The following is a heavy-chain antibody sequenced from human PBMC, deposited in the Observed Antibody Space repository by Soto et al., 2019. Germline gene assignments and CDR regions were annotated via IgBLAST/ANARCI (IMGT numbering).Heavy chain of an antibody. CDR3: ALTRRSSLLEVAGPGFEY. CDR1: GIEFSNYA. V-gene: IGHV3-30*03. J-gene: IGHJ4*02. D-gene: IGHD6-19*01. CDR2: LSYEGSEE. Sequence: GGSLRLSCVASGIEFSNYAMSWVRQAPGKGLEWLSVLSYEGSEEYYADSVRGRFTISRDNSKNTLFLQMDSLRVDDTGVYYCALTRRSSLLEVAGPGFEYWGQGTLVTVSS.